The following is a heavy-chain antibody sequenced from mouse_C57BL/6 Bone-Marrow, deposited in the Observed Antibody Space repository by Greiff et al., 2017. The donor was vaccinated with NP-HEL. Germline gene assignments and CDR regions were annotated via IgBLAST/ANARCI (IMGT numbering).Heavy chain of an antibody. J-gene: IGHJ1*03. V-gene: IGHV1-18*01. CDR2: INPNNGGT. Sequence: EVKLVESGPELVKPGASVKIPCKASGYTFTDYNMDWVKQSHGKSLEWIGDINPNNGGTIYNQKFKGKATLTVDKSSSTAYMELRSLTSEDTAVYYCARDYSNYVWYFDVWGTGTTVTVSS. D-gene: IGHD2-5*01. CDR3: ARDYSNYVWYFDV. CDR1: GYTFTDYN.